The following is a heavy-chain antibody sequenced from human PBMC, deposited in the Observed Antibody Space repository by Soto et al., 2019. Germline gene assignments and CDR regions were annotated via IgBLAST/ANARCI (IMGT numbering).Heavy chain of an antibody. CDR1: GFTFNNYA. Sequence: GGSLRLSCLASGFTFNNYAITWVRQAPWNGLEWVSAISGSCDSTSYSNSVNFRFAVSRENSKKTVYLQMNSLRPDDTPIYYCAKDVTDRWLEPYYFEYWGQGT. CDR3: AKDVTDRWLEPYYFEY. J-gene: IGHJ4*02. V-gene: IGHV3-23*01. D-gene: IGHD1-1*01. CDR2: ISGSCDST.